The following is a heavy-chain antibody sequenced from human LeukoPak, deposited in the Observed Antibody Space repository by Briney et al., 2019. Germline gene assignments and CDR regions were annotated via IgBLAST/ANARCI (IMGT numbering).Heavy chain of an antibody. Sequence: SETLSLTCAVYGGSFSGYYWSWIRQPPGKGLEWIGEINHSGSTNYNPSLKSRVTISVDTSKNQFSLKLSAVTAADTAVYYCARAPNFWSGYPYYYYYMDVWGKGTTVTVSS. CDR2: INHSGST. CDR3: ARAPNFWSGYPYYYYYMDV. V-gene: IGHV4-34*01. J-gene: IGHJ6*03. CDR1: GGSFSGYY. D-gene: IGHD3-3*01.